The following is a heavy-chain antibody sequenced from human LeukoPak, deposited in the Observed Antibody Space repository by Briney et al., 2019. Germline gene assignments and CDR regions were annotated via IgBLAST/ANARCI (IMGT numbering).Heavy chain of an antibody. CDR3: AREGGPLRYFDWSPPYFDY. V-gene: IGHV3-23*01. Sequence: GGSLRLSCAASGFTFSTYAMSWVRQTPGKGLEWVSSIAGSDAGTYFADSVKGRFAISRDNSKNTLYLQMNSLRAEDTAVYYCAREGGPLRYFDWSPPYFDYWGQGTLVTVSS. J-gene: IGHJ4*02. CDR1: GFTFSTYA. CDR2: IAGSDAGT. D-gene: IGHD3-9*01.